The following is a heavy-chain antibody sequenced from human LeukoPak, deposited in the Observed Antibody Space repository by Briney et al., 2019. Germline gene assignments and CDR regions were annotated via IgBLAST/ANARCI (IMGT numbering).Heavy chain of an antibody. Sequence: SETLSLTCAVYGGSFSGYYWSWIRQPPGKGLEWIGEINHSGSTNYNPSLKSRVTISVDTSKNQFSLKLSSVTAADTAVYYCARPGDYYGSGSRYWGQGTLVTVSS. V-gene: IGHV4-34*01. CDR3: ARPGDYYGSGSRY. CDR1: GGSFSGYY. D-gene: IGHD3-10*01. CDR2: INHSGST. J-gene: IGHJ4*02.